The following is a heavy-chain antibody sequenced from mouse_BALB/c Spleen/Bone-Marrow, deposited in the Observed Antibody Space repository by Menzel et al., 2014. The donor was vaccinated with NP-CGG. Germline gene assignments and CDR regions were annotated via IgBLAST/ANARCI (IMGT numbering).Heavy chain of an antibody. D-gene: IGHD2-5*01. Sequence: VKVEESGPGLVQPSQSLSITCTVSGFSLTSYGVHWVRQSPGKGLEWLGAIWSGGGSDYNAAFISRLSITKDNSKSQVFFKMFSLQVDDTAIYYCARTSNYVDFDYWGQGTTPTVSS. CDR2: IWSGGGS. CDR3: ARTSNYVDFDY. CDR1: GFSLTSYG. V-gene: IGHV2-4-1*01. J-gene: IGHJ2*01.